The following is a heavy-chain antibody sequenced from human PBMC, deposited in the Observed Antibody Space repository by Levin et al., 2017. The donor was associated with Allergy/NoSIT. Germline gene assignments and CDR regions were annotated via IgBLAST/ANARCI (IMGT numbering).Heavy chain of an antibody. CDR3: ARDSSHYYYYYMDV. D-gene: IGHD6-6*01. V-gene: IGHV4-59*01. J-gene: IGHJ6*03. CDR1: GGSISSYY. Sequence: SQTPSLTCTVSGGSISSYYWSWIRPPPGKGLEWIGYIYYSGSTNYNPSLKSRVTISVDTSKNQFSLKLSSVTAADTAVYYCARDSSHYYYYYMDVWGKGTTVTVSS. CDR2: IYYSGST.